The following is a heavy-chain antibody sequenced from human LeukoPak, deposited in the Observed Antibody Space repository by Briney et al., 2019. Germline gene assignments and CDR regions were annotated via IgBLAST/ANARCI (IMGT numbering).Heavy chain of an antibody. D-gene: IGHD3-22*01. CDR2: IYTSGST. CDR3: ARLGDSSGGYYMDV. Sequence: SETLSLTCTVSGGSISRYYWSWIRQPPGKGLEWIGYIYTSGSTNYNPSLKSRVTISVDTSKNQFSLKLSSVTAADTAVYYCARLGDSSGGYYMDVWGKGTTVTVSS. J-gene: IGHJ6*03. CDR1: GGSISRYY. V-gene: IGHV4-4*09.